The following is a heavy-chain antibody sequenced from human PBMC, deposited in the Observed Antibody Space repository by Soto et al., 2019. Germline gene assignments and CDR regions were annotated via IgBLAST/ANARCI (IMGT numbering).Heavy chain of an antibody. J-gene: IGHJ5*02. CDR2: INAGNGNT. D-gene: IGHD6-19*01. CDR1: GYTFTSYA. Sequence: QVQLVQSGAEVKKPGASVKVSCKASGYTFTSYAMHWVRQAPGQRREWMGWINAGNGNTKYSQKFQGRVTITRDTSASTAYMELSSLRSEDTAVYYCARAGIAVAGVGFDPWGQGTLVTVSS. V-gene: IGHV1-3*01. CDR3: ARAGIAVAGVGFDP.